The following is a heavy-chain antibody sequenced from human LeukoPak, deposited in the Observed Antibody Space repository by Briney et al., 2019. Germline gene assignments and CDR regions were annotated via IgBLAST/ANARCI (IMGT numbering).Heavy chain of an antibody. CDR2: ISGSGGST. Sequence: PGGSLRLSCAASGFTFSSYAMSWVRQAPGKGLEWVSAISGSGGSTYYADSVKGRFTISSDNSKNTLYLQMNSLRAEDTAVYYCANHILGYCSGGSCANFDHWGQGTLVTVSS. CDR3: ANHILGYCSGGSCANFDH. J-gene: IGHJ4*02. V-gene: IGHV3-23*01. D-gene: IGHD2-15*01. CDR1: GFTFSSYA.